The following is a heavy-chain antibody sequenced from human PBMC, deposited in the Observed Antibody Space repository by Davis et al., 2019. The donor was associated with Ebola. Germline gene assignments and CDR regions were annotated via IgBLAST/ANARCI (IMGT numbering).Heavy chain of an antibody. CDR2: INAGNGNT. V-gene: IGHV1-3*01. CDR1: GYTFTSYA. D-gene: IGHD6-13*01. J-gene: IGHJ5*02. CDR3: ARDAGQQLVEWNWFDP. Sequence: ASVQVSCKASGYTFTSYAMHWVRQAPGQRLEWMGWINAGNGNTKYSQKFQGRVTITRDTSASTAYMELSSLRSEDTAVYYCARDAGQQLVEWNWFDPWGQGTLVTVSS.